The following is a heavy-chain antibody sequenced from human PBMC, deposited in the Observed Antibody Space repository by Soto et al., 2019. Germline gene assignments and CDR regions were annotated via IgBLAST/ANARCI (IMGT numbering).Heavy chain of an antibody. V-gene: IGHV5-51*01. J-gene: IGHJ6*02. CDR3: ARLHYYGSAYYYYGMDV. CDR2: IYPGDSDT. Sequence: GESLKISCQGSGYSFTSYWIGWVRQMPGKGLEWMGIIYPGDSDTRYSPSFQGQVTISADKSISTAYLQWSSLKASDTAMYYCARLHYYGSAYYYYGMDVWGQGTTVTVSS. CDR1: GYSFTSYW. D-gene: IGHD3-10*01.